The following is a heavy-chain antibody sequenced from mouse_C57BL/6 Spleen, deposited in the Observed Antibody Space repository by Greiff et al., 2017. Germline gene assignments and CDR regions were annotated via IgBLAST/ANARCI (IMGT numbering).Heavy chain of an antibody. Sequence: QVQLQQSGAELARPGASVKLSCKASGYTFTSYGISWVKQRTGQGLEWIGEIYPRSGNTYYNEKFKGKATLTADKSSSTACMELRRLTSEDSAVYFCARWVYGSSDEAWFAYWGQGTLVTVSA. D-gene: IGHD1-1*01. CDR3: ARWVYGSSDEAWFAY. V-gene: IGHV1-81*01. J-gene: IGHJ3*01. CDR2: IYPRSGNT. CDR1: GYTFTSYG.